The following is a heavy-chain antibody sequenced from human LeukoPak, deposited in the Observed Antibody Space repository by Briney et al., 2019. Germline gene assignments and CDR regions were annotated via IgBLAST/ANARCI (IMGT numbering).Heavy chain of an antibody. Sequence: PSETLSLTCTVSAGSISSYYWTWLRQSPGKGLEWIGYIYYTGTTKYNPSLTSRVTISIDMSKNQFSLKLSSVTAADTAVYYCATSVGTTGTTWGQGTLVIASS. CDR3: ATSVGTTGTT. D-gene: IGHD1-1*01. CDR2: IYYTGTT. CDR1: AGSISSYY. V-gene: IGHV4-59*08. J-gene: IGHJ4*02.